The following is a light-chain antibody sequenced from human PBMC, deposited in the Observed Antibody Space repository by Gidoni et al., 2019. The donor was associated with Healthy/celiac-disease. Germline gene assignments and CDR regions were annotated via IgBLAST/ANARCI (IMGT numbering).Light chain of an antibody. J-gene: IGLJ1*01. CDR3: QSADSSGTSYV. CDR2: KDS. CDR1: ALPKQY. V-gene: IGLV3-25*03. Sequence: SYELTQPPSVSVAPGQTARITCSAEALPKQYAYWYQQKQGQAPVLVIYKDSERPSGIPARFSGSSSGTTVTLTISGVQAEDEADYYCQSADSSGTSYVFGTGTKVTVL.